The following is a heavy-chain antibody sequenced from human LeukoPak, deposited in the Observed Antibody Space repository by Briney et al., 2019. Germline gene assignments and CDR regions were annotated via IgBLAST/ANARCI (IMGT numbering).Heavy chain of an antibody. V-gene: IGHV4-34*01. CDR3: AENYSSSWYRY. Sequence: SETLSLTCAVYGGSFSGYYWSWIRQPPGKGLEWIGEINHSGSTNCNPSLKSRVTISVDTSKNQFSLKLSSVTAADTAVYYCAENYSSSWYRYWGQGTLVTVSS. J-gene: IGHJ4*02. CDR2: INHSGST. D-gene: IGHD6-13*01. CDR1: GGSFSGYY.